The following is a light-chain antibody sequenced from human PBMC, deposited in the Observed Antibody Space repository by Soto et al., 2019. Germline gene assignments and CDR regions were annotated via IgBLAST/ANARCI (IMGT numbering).Light chain of an antibody. CDR2: EVS. V-gene: IGLV2-14*03. Sequence: QSALTQPASVSGSPGQSITISCTGTSSDVGAYDYVSWYQQHPDKAPKLMIYEVSNRPSGVSNRFSGSKSVNTATLTISGLQADDEADYYRSSYTSSSTRVFGTGTKVTVL. J-gene: IGLJ1*01. CDR1: SSDVGAYDY. CDR3: SSYTSSSTRV.